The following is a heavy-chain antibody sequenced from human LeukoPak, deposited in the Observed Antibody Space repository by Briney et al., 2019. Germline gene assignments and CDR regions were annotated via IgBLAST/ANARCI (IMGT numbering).Heavy chain of an antibody. CDR1: GGSISSYY. Sequence: SETLSLTCTVPGGSISSYYWSWIRQPPGKGLEWIGYIYYSGSTNYNPSLKSRVTISVDTSKNQFSLKLSSVTAADTAVYYCARGIGWGSSSFFDYWGQGTLVTVSS. CDR3: ARGIGWGSSSFFDY. CDR2: IYYSGST. V-gene: IGHV4-59*01. D-gene: IGHD6-6*01. J-gene: IGHJ4*02.